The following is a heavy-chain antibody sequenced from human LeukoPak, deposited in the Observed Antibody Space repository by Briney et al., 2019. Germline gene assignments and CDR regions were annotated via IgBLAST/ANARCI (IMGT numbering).Heavy chain of an antibody. Sequence: GGSLRLSCAASGFTFSSYWMSWVRQAPGKGLEWVAFIRYDGSNKYYADSVKGRFTISRDNSKNTLYLQMNSLRAEDTAVYYCAKDSPYCSSTSCYTDTSYNWFDPWGQGTLVTVSS. CDR1: GFTFSSYW. CDR2: IRYDGSNK. D-gene: IGHD2-2*02. J-gene: IGHJ5*02. CDR3: AKDSPYCSSTSCYTDTSYNWFDP. V-gene: IGHV3-30*02.